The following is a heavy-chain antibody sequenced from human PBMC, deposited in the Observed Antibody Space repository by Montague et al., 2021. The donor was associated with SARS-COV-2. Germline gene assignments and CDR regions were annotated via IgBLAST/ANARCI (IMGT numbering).Heavy chain of an antibody. CDR2: IYHYGSA. Sequence: SETLFLTCSVSGGSISSSYWSWIRQPPGKGLEWIGYIYHYGSAKYNPSLKSRVTISVDTSKNQFSLKLSSVTAVDTAVYYCARHANWDRYYFDYWGQGTLVTISS. J-gene: IGHJ4*02. CDR1: GGSISSSY. CDR3: ARHANWDRYYFDY. V-gene: IGHV4-59*08. D-gene: IGHD7-27*01.